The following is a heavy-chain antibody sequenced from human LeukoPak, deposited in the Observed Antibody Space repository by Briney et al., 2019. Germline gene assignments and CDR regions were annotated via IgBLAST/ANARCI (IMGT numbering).Heavy chain of an antibody. Sequence: NASETLSLTCAVYGGSFSGYYWSWIRQPPGKGLEWIGEINHSGSTNYNPSLKSRVTISVDTSKNQFSLKLSSVTAADTAVYYCARLRRYSYGLFDYWGRGTLVTVSS. D-gene: IGHD5-18*01. J-gene: IGHJ4*02. V-gene: IGHV4-34*01. CDR2: INHSGST. CDR3: ARLRRYSYGLFDY. CDR1: GGSFSGYY.